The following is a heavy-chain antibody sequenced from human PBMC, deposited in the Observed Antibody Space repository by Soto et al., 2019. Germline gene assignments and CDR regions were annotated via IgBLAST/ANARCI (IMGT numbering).Heavy chain of an antibody. V-gene: IGHV3-21*01. D-gene: IGHD2-15*01. CDR2: ISSSSSYI. CDR3: ARGLYCSGGSCYTNDAFDI. Sequence: GGSLRLSCAASEFTFSSYSMNWVRQAPGKGLDWVSSISSSSSYIYYADSVKGRFTISRDNAKNSLYLQMNSLRAEDTAVYYCARGLYCSGGSCYTNDAFDIWGQGTMVTVSS. J-gene: IGHJ3*02. CDR1: EFTFSSYS.